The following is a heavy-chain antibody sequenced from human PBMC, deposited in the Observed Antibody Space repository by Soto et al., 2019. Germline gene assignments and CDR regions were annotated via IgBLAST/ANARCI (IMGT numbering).Heavy chain of an antibody. D-gene: IGHD2-2*01. CDR3: ARRTSGVVVPAANLGHYYYGMDV. V-gene: IGHV1-18*01. CDR1: GYTFTSYG. CDR2: ISAYNGNT. Sequence: QVQLVQSGAGVKKPGASVKVSCKASGYTFTSYGISWVRQAPGQGLEWMGWISAYNGNTNYAQKLQGRVTMTTDTSTSTACMELRNLRSDDTAVYYCARRTSGVVVPAANLGHYYYGMDVWGQGTTVTVSS. J-gene: IGHJ6*02.